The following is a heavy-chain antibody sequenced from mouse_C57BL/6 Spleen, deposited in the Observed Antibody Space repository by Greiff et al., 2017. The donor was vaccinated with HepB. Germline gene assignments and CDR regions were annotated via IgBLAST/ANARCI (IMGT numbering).Heavy chain of an antibody. D-gene: IGHD2-4*01. V-gene: IGHV1-74*01. CDR2: IHPSDSDT. Sequence: QVQLQQPGAELVKPGASVKVSCKASGYTFTSYWMHWVKQRPGQGLEWIGRIHPSDSDTNYNQKFKGKATLTVDKSSSTAYMQLSSLTSEYSAVYYCAIEYDYVSMDYWGQGTSVTVSS. CDR1: GYTFTSYW. J-gene: IGHJ4*01. CDR3: AIEYDYVSMDY.